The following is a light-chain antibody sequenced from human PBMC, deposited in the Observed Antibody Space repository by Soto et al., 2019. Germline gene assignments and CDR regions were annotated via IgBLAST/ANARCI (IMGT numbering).Light chain of an antibody. CDR2: NVS. J-gene: IGLJ2*01. Sequence: QSALTQPASVSGSPGQSITISCTGTSSDVGGYNYVSWYQQHPGKAPKLMIYNVSNRPSGVSNRFSGSKSCNTASLTISGLQAEDEGHYYCSSFTSPNTVLFGGGTQLTVL. CDR1: SSDVGGYNY. V-gene: IGLV2-14*01. CDR3: SSFTSPNTVL.